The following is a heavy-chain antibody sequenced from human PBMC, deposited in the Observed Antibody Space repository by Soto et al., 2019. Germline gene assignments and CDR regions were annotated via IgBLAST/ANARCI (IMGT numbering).Heavy chain of an antibody. CDR2: INHSGST. V-gene: IGHV4-34*01. Sequence: SETLSLTCAVYGGSFSGYYWSWIHQPPGKGLEWIGEINHSGSTNYNPSLKSRVTISVDTSKNQFSLKLSSVTAADTAVYYCARGDCSGGSCYFHYYYYGMDVWGQGTTVTVSS. CDR1: GGSFSGYY. CDR3: ARGDCSGGSCYFHYYYYGMDV. D-gene: IGHD2-15*01. J-gene: IGHJ6*02.